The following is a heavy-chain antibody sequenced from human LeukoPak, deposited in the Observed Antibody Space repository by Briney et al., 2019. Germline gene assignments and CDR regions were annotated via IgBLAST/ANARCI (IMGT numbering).Heavy chain of an antibody. J-gene: IGHJ6*03. CDR1: GYTFTSYD. CDR2: MNPNSGNT. Sequence: ASVKVSCKASGYTFTSYDINWVRQATGQGLEWMGWMNPNSGNTGNAQKFQGRVTMTRNTSISTAYMELSSLRSEDTAVYYCARAGGSYSYYYYYYYMDVWGKGTTVTVSS. CDR3: ARAGGSYSYYYYYYYMDV. V-gene: IGHV1-8*01. D-gene: IGHD1-26*01.